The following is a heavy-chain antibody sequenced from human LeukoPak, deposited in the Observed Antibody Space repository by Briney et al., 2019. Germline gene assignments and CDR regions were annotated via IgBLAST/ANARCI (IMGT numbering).Heavy chain of an antibody. CDR2: IYYSGST. CDR1: GCSISSYY. D-gene: IGHD2-2*01. J-gene: IGHJ4*02. V-gene: IGHV4-59*01. Sequence: PSETLSLTCTVSGCSISSYYWSWIRQPPGKGLEWIGYIYYSGSTNYNPSLKSRVTISVDTSKNQFSLKLSSVTAADTAVYYCAKSSIPDYWGQGTLVTVSS. CDR3: AKSSIPDY.